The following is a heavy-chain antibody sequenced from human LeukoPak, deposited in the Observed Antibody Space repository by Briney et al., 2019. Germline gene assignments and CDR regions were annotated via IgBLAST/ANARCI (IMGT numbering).Heavy chain of an antibody. CDR3: ATDRNSGKYYDY. J-gene: IGHJ4*02. CDR1: GFTFSSYA. D-gene: IGHD1-26*01. V-gene: IGHV3-23*01. CDR2: ISGSGDNT. Sequence: PGGSLRLSCAASGFTFSSYAMSWVRQAPGKGLEWGSGISGSGDNTYYADSVKGRFTISRDNSKNTLYVQVNSLGTEDTAVYYCATDRNSGKYYDYWGQGTLVTVSS.